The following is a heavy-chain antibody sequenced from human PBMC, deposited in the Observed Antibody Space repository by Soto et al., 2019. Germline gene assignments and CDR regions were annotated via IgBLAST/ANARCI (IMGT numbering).Heavy chain of an antibody. Sequence: GGSLRLSCTASGFTFGDYAMSWFRQAPGKGLEWVGFIRSKAYGGTTEYAASVKGRFTISRDDSKSIAYLQMNSLKTEDTAVYYCTRAHRPVYALYFDYWGQGTLVTVST. CDR1: GFTFGDYA. J-gene: IGHJ4*02. D-gene: IGHD2-8*01. CDR2: IRSKAYGGTT. V-gene: IGHV3-49*03. CDR3: TRAHRPVYALYFDY.